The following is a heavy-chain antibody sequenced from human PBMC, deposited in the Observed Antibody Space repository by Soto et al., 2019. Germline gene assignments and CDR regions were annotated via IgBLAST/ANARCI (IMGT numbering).Heavy chain of an antibody. D-gene: IGHD3-10*01. CDR2: INPNSGGT. J-gene: IGHJ6*02. V-gene: IGHV1-2*04. CDR1: GYTFTGYY. CDR3: ARGYYGSGSYLAYYYGMDV. Sequence: ASVKVSCKASGYTFTGYYMHWVRQAPGQGLEWMGWINPNSGGTNYAQKFQGWVTMTRDTSISTAYMELSRLRSDDTAVYYCARGYYGSGSYLAYYYGMDVWGQGNTVTVS.